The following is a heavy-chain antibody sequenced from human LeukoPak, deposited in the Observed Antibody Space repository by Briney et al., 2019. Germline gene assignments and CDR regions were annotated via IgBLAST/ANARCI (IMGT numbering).Heavy chain of an antibody. V-gene: IGHV1-46*01. CDR1: GYTFTSYY. CDR3: ARADSSHPYYFDY. D-gene: IGHD6-6*01. J-gene: IGHJ4*02. CDR2: INPSGGST. Sequence: ASVKVSCKASGYTFTSYYMHWVRQAPGQGLEWMGIINPSGGSTSYAQKFQGRVTMTRDMSTSTVYMELSSLRSEDTAAYYCARADSSHPYYFDYWGQGTLVTVSS.